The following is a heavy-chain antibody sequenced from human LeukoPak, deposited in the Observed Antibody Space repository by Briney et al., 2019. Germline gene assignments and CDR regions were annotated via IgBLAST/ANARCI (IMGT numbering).Heavy chain of an antibody. CDR1: GYSFSTYW. CDR3: AKRDSSGWYY. Sequence: GESLKISCKGSGYSFSTYWIGWVRQMPGKGLEWLGIIYPGDSDTTYSPSFQGQVTISADKSISTAYLQWSSLKAADTAMYYCAKRDSSGWYYWGQGTLATVSS. J-gene: IGHJ4*02. V-gene: IGHV5-51*01. D-gene: IGHD6-19*01. CDR2: IYPGDSDT.